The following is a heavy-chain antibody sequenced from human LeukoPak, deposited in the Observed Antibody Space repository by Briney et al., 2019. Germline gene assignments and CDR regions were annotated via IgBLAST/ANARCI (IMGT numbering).Heavy chain of an antibody. V-gene: IGHV3-11*01. D-gene: IGHD2-2*01. CDR3: ARIGAYCSSTSCRDGP. Sequence: GGSLRLSCAASGFTFSDYYMSRIRQAPGKGLEWVSYISSSGSTIYYADSVKGRFTISRDNAKNSLYLQMNSLRAEDTAVYYCARIGAYCSSTSCRDGPWGQGTLVTVSS. J-gene: IGHJ5*02. CDR1: GFTFSDYY. CDR2: ISSSGSTI.